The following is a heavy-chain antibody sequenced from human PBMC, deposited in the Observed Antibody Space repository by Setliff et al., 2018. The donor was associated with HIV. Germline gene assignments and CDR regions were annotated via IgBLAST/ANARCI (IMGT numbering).Heavy chain of an antibody. V-gene: IGHV3-21*01. CDR1: GFTFSTYS. CDR2: ISRSSSDI. CDR3: ARVGYCSSTSCYDY. Sequence: GGSLRLSCAASGFTFSTYSMNWVRQAPGKGLEWVSSISRSSSDIYYADSVKGRFTVSGDNAKNSLYLQMNSLRAEDTAVYYCARVGYCSSTSCYDYWGQGTLVTVSS. J-gene: IGHJ4*02. D-gene: IGHD2-2*01.